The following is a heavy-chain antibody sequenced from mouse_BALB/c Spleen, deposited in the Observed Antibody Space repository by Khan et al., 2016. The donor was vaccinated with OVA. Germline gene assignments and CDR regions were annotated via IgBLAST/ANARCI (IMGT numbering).Heavy chain of an antibody. CDR3: TRHEYDRGGLYAMDY. CDR2: INTETGEP. D-gene: IGHD2-4*01. CDR1: GYTFTDYS. Sequence: QIQLVQSGPELKKPGETVKISCKASGYTFTDYSMQWVKQAPGKGLKWVGWINTETGEPTYADDFKGRFAFSLETSASPAYLQINNLKNEDTATYYCTRHEYDRGGLYAMDYWGQGTAVTVS. V-gene: IGHV9-2-1*01. J-gene: IGHJ4*01.